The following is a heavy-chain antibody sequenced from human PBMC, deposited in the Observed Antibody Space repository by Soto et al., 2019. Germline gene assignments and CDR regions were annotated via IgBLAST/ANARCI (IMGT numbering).Heavy chain of an antibody. CDR2: ISGYNGDT. Sequence: ASVKVSCKASGYTFTRYGISWVRQAPGQGLEWMGWISGYNGDTNYAQKFQDRVSMTIDTSTGTAYMELRSLTSDDTAIYYCAKNGRPPYYYYGLDVWG. CDR3: AKNGRPPYYYYGLDV. V-gene: IGHV1-18*01. D-gene: IGHD2-8*01. CDR1: GYTFTRYG. J-gene: IGHJ6*02.